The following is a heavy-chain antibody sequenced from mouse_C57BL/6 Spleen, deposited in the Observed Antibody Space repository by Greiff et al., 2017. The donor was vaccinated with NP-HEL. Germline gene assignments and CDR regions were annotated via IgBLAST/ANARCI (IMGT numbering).Heavy chain of an antibody. D-gene: IGHD1-1*01. CDR1: GFTFTDYY. Sequence: EVKLMESGGGLVQPGGSLSLSCAASGFTFTDYYMSWVRQPPGKAFEWLGFIRNKANGYTTEYSASVKGRFTISRDNSQSILYLQMNALRAEDSATYYCARSDYGSSSFAYWGQGTLVTVSA. CDR2: IRNKANGYTT. CDR3: ARSDYGSSSFAY. V-gene: IGHV7-3*01. J-gene: IGHJ3*01.